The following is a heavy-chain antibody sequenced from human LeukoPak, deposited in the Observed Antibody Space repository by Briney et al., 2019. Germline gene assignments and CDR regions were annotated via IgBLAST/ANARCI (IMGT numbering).Heavy chain of an antibody. CDR1: GFTFSSYE. D-gene: IGHD1/OR15-1a*01. J-gene: IGHJ4*02. Sequence: PGGSLRLSCAASGFTFSSYEMSWVRQAPGKGLEWVSIIYSGGSTFYADSVKGRFTISRDNSKNTLYLQMNSLRAEDTAVYYCAKGPLAVEHSTHRFDFWGQGTLVTVSS. V-gene: IGHV3-53*01. CDR2: IYSGGST. CDR3: AKGPLAVEHSTHRFDF.